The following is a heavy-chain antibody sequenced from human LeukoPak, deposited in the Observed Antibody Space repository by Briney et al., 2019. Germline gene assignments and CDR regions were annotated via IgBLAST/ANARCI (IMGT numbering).Heavy chain of an antibody. D-gene: IGHD3-22*01. Sequence: SETLSLTCTVSGGSISSYYWSWIRQPPGKGLEWIGYIYYSGSTNYNPSLKSRVTISVDTSKNQFSLKLSSVTAADTAVYYCAREGYYDTSASGAFDIWGQGTMVTVSS. J-gene: IGHJ3*02. CDR3: AREGYYDTSASGAFDI. V-gene: IGHV4-59*01. CDR2: IYYSGST. CDR1: GGSISSYY.